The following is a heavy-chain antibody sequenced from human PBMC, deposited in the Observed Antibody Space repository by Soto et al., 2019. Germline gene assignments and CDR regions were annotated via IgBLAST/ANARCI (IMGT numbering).Heavy chain of an antibody. CDR1: GYTFTSYG. V-gene: IGHV1-18*01. D-gene: IGHD6-19*01. CDR2: ISAYNGNT. CDR3: ARSKYSSGWYSVSWFDP. J-gene: IGHJ5*02. Sequence: QVPLVQSGAEVKKPGASVKVSCKASGYTFTSYGISWVRQAPGQGLEWMGWISAYNGNTNYAQKLQGRVTMTTDTSTSTAYMELRSLRSDDTAVYYCARSKYSSGWYSVSWFDPWGQGTLVTVSS.